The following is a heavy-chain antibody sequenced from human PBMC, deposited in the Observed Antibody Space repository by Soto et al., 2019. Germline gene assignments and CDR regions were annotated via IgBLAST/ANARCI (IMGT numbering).Heavy chain of an antibody. D-gene: IGHD3-10*01. CDR1: GYTFTTYG. CDR3: SRGNYFGSGTFDY. V-gene: IGHV1-18*01. CDR2: ISGASGST. Sequence: QAQLVQSGGEVRKTGASVKVSCNASGYTFTTYGVIWVRQAPGQGLEWLAWISGASGSTYYAQNFQDRLTVTTDTSTDSAFMELRSLRSDDSAIYYCSRGNYFGSGTFDYWGQGTQVTVSS. J-gene: IGHJ4*02.